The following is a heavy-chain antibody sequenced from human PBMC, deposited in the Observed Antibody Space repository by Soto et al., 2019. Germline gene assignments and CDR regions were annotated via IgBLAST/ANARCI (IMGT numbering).Heavy chain of an antibody. D-gene: IGHD3-16*01. J-gene: IGHJ6*02. Sequence: SVNVSCKASGDTFSSYAISWVRQAPGQGLEWMGGIIPIFGTANYAQKFQGRVTITADKSTSTAYMELSSLRSEDTAVYYCANYGYYYYYGMDVWGQGTTVTVSS. CDR2: IIPIFGTA. CDR1: GDTFSSYA. V-gene: IGHV1-69*06. CDR3: ANYGYYYYYGMDV.